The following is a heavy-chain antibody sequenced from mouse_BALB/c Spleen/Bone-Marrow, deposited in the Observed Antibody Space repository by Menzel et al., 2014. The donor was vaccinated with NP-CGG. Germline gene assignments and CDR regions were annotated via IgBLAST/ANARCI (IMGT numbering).Heavy chain of an antibody. J-gene: IGHJ4*01. CDR3: ARDPRTGTGAMDY. V-gene: IGHV2-9*02. D-gene: IGHD4-1*01. CDR1: GFSLTSYG. CDR2: IWAGGST. Sequence: QVQLQQSGPGLVAPSQSLSITCTVSGFSLTSYGVNWVRQPPGKGLEWLGVIWAGGSTNYNSALMSRLSISKDNSKSQVFLKMNSLQTDDTAMYYCARDPRTGTGAMDYWGQGTSVTVSS.